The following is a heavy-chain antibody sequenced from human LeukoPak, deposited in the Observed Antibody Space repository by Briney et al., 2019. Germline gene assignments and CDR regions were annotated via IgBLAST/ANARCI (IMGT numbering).Heavy chain of an antibody. J-gene: IGHJ4*02. CDR1: GFTFSSYG. D-gene: IGHD3-9*01. V-gene: IGHV3-30*02. Sequence: GGSLRLSCPASGFTFSSYGMHWVRQAPGKGLEWVAFIRYDGSNKYYADSVKGRFTISRDNSKNTLYLQMNSLRAEDTAVYYCARGLYYDILTGYYKRGSSRPFDYWGQGTLVTVSS. CDR2: IRYDGSNK. CDR3: ARGLYYDILTGYYKRGSSRPFDY.